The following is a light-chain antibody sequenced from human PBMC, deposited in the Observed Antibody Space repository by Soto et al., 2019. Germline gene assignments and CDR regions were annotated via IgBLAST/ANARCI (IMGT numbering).Light chain of an antibody. V-gene: IGKV1-12*01. CDR3: QQANSFPPS. Sequence: DIQMTQSPSSVSASVGDRVTITCRASQGINSWLAWYQQKPGKAPKLLIYAASSLQRGDPSRFSGSGSGTEFTLTINGLQPEDFATYHCQQANSFPPSFGGGTKVEIK. J-gene: IGKJ4*01. CDR1: QGINSW. CDR2: AAS.